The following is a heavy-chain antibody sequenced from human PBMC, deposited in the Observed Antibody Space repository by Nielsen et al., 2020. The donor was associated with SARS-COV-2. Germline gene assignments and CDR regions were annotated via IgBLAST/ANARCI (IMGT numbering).Heavy chain of an antibody. CDR3: ASSGWLDY. Sequence: GESLKISCAGSGLTLANYYMSWIRQAPGGGLEWVSYITNTADGSTVHYADSVQGRFTISRDNAKNSLYLQMDSLRADDTATYFCASSGWLDYRGPGTPVIVSP. CDR1: GLTLANYY. D-gene: IGHD6-19*01. V-gene: IGHV3-11*01. CDR2: ITNTADGSTV. J-gene: IGHJ4*02.